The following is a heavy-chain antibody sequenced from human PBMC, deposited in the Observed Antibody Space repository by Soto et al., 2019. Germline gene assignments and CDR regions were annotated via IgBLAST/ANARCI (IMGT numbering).Heavy chain of an antibody. CDR3: AALGWVDRGYSSSPAFDY. CDR1: GYTFTSYG. Sequence: ASVKVSCKASGYTFTSYGISWVRQAPGQGLEWMGWISAYNGNTNYAQKLQGRVTMTTDTSTSTAYMELRSLRSDDTAVYYCAALGWVDRGYSSSPAFDYWGQGTLVTVSS. V-gene: IGHV1-18*01. J-gene: IGHJ4*02. D-gene: IGHD6-6*01. CDR2: ISAYNGNT.